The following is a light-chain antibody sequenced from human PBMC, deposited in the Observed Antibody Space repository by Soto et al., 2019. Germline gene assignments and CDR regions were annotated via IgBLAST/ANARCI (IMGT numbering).Light chain of an antibody. CDR2: DAS. CDR3: QQRNNWPLT. J-gene: IGKJ4*01. Sequence: IVLTQSPCTLSLSQGERATLSCRASQSVSSSYLAWYQQKPGQAPRLLIYDASNRATGIPARFSGSGSGTDFTLTISSLEPEDFAVYYCQQRNNWPLTFGGGTKVDI. CDR1: QSVSSSY. V-gene: IGKV3-11*01.